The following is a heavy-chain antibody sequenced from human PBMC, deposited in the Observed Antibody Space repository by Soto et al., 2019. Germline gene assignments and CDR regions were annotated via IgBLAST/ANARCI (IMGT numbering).Heavy chain of an antibody. Sequence: QVQLVESGGGVVQPGRSLRLSCAASGFTFSSYGMHWVRQAPGKGLEWVXVXWYDGSNKYYADSVKGRFTISRDNSKXXXXXXMXXXXXXXXXXXXXXXXXXXXXXXXXXXYYGMDVWGQGTTVTVSS. V-gene: IGHV3-33*01. J-gene: IGHJ6*02. CDR1: GFTFSSYG. CDR3: XXXXXXXXXXXXXXYYGMDV. CDR2: XWYDGSNK.